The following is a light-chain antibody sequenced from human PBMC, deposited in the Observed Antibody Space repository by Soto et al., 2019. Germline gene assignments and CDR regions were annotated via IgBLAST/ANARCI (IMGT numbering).Light chain of an antibody. V-gene: IGKV3-15*01. CDR3: QQYYDWPLA. CDR2: GAS. Sequence: EIVMTQSPATLSVSPGERATLSCRASQSVSTNLAWYQQKPGQAPRLLIYGASTRASTIPARFSGSGSGTEFTLTISSLQSTDFAVYYCQQYYDWPLAFGQGTKVE. CDR1: QSVSTN. J-gene: IGKJ1*01.